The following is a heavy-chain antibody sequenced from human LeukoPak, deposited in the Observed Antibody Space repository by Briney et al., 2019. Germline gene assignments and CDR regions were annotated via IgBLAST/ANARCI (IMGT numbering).Heavy chain of an antibody. CDR2: ISSSSSYI. CDR1: GYSFTSYW. D-gene: IGHD3-9*01. V-gene: IGHV3-21*01. Sequence: GESLKISCKGSGYSFTSYWIGWVRQAPGKGLEWVSSISSSSSYIYYADSLKGRFTISRDNAKNSLYLQMNSLRAEDTAVYYCARNYYDILTGYHPLDYWGQGTLVTVSS. CDR3: ARNYYDILTGYHPLDY. J-gene: IGHJ4*02.